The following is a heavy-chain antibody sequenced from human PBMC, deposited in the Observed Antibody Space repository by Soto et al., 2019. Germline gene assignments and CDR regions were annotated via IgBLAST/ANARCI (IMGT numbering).Heavy chain of an antibody. Sequence: SAPLSLTCTVSGGSIISGGYYCSWIRQHPGKGLEWIGYIYYSGSTYYNPSLKSRVTISVDTSKNQFSLKLSSVTAADTAVYYCARAQYDSSGYYFLDAFDIWGQGKMVTVSS. CDR3: ARAQYDSSGYYFLDAFDI. V-gene: IGHV4-31*03. CDR1: GGSIISGGYY. CDR2: IYYSGST. D-gene: IGHD3-22*01. J-gene: IGHJ3*02.